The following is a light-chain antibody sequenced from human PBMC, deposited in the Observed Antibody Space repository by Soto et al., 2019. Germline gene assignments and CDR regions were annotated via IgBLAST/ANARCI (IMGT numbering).Light chain of an antibody. CDR1: QSVSSN. J-gene: IGKJ1*01. V-gene: IGKV3-15*01. CDR2: GAS. CDR3: QQYENGWT. Sequence: EIVMTQSPATLSVSPGERGTLSCRASQSVSSNLAWYQQKPGQAPRLLIYGASTRATGIPARFSGSGSGTEFTLSISSLQSEDFAFYYCQQYENGWTFGQGTKVEIK.